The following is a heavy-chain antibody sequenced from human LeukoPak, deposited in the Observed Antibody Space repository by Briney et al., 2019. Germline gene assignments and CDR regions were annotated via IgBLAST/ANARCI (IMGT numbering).Heavy chain of an antibody. CDR3: ARSSLLEGPYYYYYYYMDV. Sequence: GASVKVSCKASGGTFSSYAISWVRQAPGQGLEWMGGTIPIFGTANYAQKFQGRVTITTDESTSTAYMELSSLRSEDTAVYYCARSSLLEGPYYYYYYYMDVWGKGTTVTVSS. V-gene: IGHV1-69*05. CDR1: GGTFSSYA. CDR2: TIPIFGTA. J-gene: IGHJ6*03. D-gene: IGHD2-2*01.